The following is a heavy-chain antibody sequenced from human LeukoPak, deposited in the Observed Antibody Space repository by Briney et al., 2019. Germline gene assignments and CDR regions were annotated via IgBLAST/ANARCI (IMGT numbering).Heavy chain of an antibody. CDR1: GFTFSNYW. Sequence: GGSLRLSCVASGFTFSNYWMHWVRQPPGKGLVWVSRIYVDGRTTNYADSVKGRFTISRDNAKNTMYLEMNSLSVEDTATYYCIRDFRSADLWGQGTLVTVTS. CDR2: IYVDGRTT. J-gene: IGHJ5*02. V-gene: IGHV3-74*01. CDR3: IRDFRSADL.